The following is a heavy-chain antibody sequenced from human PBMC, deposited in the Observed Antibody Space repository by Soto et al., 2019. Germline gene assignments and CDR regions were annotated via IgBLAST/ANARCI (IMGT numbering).Heavy chain of an antibody. V-gene: IGHV1-3*01. CDR3: ARYGYFDY. Sequence: ASVKVSCKASGYTFTSYAMHWVRQAPGQRLEWMGWINAGNGNTKYSQKFQGRFTISRDTAKKSLYLQMNSLRAEDTAVYYCARYGYFDYWGQGTLVTVSS. D-gene: IGHD3-10*01. CDR2: INAGNGNT. J-gene: IGHJ4*02. CDR1: GYTFTSYA.